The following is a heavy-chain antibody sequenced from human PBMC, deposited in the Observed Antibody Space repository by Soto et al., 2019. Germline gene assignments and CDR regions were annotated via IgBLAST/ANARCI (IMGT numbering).Heavy chain of an antibody. D-gene: IGHD4-4*01. J-gene: IGHJ6*02. CDR2: IYYSGST. CDR3: AATTPYGMDV. CDR1: GGYISSGGYY. V-gene: IGHV4-31*03. Sequence: SETQSLTCTVSGGYISSGGYYWSWIRQHPGKGLEWIGYIYYSGSTYYNPSLKSRVTISVDTSKNQFSLKLSSVTAADTAVYYCAATTPYGMDVWGQGTTVTVSS.